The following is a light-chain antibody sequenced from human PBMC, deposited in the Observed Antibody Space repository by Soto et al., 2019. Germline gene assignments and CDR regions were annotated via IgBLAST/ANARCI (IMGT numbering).Light chain of an antibody. CDR1: QSISGW. V-gene: IGKV1-5*03. Sequence: DIHMTQSPSTLSASLGDRVTITCRASQSISGWLAWYQQKPGKAPKLLIYKASSLESGVPSRFSGSGSGTEFTLTISSLQPDDFATYYCQLYYSLWTFGQGTKVEIK. J-gene: IGKJ1*01. CDR3: QLYYSLWT. CDR2: KAS.